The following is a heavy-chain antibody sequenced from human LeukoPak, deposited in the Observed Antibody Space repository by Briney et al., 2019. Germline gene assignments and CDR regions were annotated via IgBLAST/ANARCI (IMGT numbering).Heavy chain of an antibody. CDR1: GGSISSSSYY. CDR2: IFYSGIT. J-gene: IGHJ4*02. D-gene: IGHD3-22*01. V-gene: IGHV4-39*01. CDR3: ARRRGFYAGSNYYSFFDY. Sequence: SETLSFTCTVSGGSISSSSYYWGRIRQTPGKRLEWIGSIFYSGITNYNPSLKSRVTISVDTSKNQFSLKLSSVTAADTAVYYCARRRGFYAGSNYYSFFDYWGQGTLVTVSS.